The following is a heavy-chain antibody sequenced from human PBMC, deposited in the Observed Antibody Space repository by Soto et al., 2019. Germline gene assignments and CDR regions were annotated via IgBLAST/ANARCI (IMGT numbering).Heavy chain of an antibody. V-gene: IGHV4-4*02. CDR1: GASISSGGW. CDR2: IFHDGST. Sequence: QVHLQESGPGLVKPSGTLSLTCAVSGASISSGGWWSWVRQPPGKGLEWIGEIFHDGSTNYNPSLKSRVTMSVDKSKNYFSLELTSVTAADTALYYCARDEYNDSSDWGQGTLVTVSS. D-gene: IGHD1-1*01. CDR3: ARDEYNDSSD. J-gene: IGHJ4*02.